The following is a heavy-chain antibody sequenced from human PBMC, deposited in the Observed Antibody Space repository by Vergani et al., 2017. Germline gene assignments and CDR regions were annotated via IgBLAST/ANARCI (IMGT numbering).Heavy chain of an antibody. Sequence: QFQLVQSGAEVKTPGSSVKVSCKSSVGTFSSYAISWVRQAPGQGLEWMGRIIPILGTANYAQKFQGRVTITADESTSTAYMELRRLRSEDPAVYYCAGPMSYYGSGSYDYWGQGTLVTVSS. D-gene: IGHD3-10*01. CDR1: VGTFSSYA. CDR3: AGPMSYYGSGSYDY. CDR2: IIPILGTA. J-gene: IGHJ4*02. V-gene: IGHV1-69*13.